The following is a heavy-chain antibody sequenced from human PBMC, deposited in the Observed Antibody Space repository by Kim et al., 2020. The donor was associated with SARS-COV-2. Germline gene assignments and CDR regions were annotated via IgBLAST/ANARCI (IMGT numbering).Heavy chain of an antibody. Sequence: GGSLRLSCAASGFTFDDYAMHWVRQAPGKGLEWVSGISWNSGTIGYADSVKGRFTISRDNAKNSLYLQMNSLRTEDTAVYYCAKSKITMLQVVLYGMYV. V-gene: IGHV3-9*01. CDR3: AKSKITMLQVVLYGMYV. CDR1: GFTFDDYA. D-gene: IGHD3-10*02. J-gene: IGHJ6*01. CDR2: ISWNSGTI.